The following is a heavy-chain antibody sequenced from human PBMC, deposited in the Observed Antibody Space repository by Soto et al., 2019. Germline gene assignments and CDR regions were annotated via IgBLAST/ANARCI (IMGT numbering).Heavy chain of an antibody. D-gene: IGHD6-13*01. CDR3: ARGEESQQLVGFEY. J-gene: IGHJ4*02. Sequence: EVQLLESGGGLVQPGGSLRLSCAASGFTFSSYEMNWVRQAPGKGLEWVSYMSSSGSTIYYADSVKGRFTISRDNAKNSLYLQMNSLRAEETAVYYCARGEESQQLVGFEYWGQGTLVTVSS. CDR1: GFTFSSYE. V-gene: IGHV3-48*03. CDR2: MSSSGSTI.